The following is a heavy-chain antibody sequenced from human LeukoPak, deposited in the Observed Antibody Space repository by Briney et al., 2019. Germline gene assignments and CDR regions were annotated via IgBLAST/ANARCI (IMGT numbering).Heavy chain of an antibody. CDR1: GFDFSSNW. V-gene: IGHV3-74*01. Sequence: NPGGSLRLSCAASGFDFSSNWMHWVRHAPGQGLVWVSRIKGDGISTNYADSVKGRFTISRDIAKNTLYLRMNSLRAEDTGVYYCAKDHYWSIDYWGRGTLVTVSS. CDR3: AKDHYWSIDY. CDR2: IKGDGIST. J-gene: IGHJ4*02. D-gene: IGHD3-3*01.